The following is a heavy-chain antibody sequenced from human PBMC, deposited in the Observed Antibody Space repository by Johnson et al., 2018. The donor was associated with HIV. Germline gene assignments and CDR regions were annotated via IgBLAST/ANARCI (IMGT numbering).Heavy chain of an antibody. CDR1: EFTFSAFG. CDR3: AKDMVGGELVYAFDI. Sequence: QVQLVESAGGVVQPGRSLRLSCAASEFTFSAFGMHWVRQAPGKGLEWVAVISYDGSKKYYADSVKGRFTISRYNSKNTLYRQMNSLRAEDTAVYYCAKDMVGGELVYAFDIWGQGAMVTVSS. D-gene: IGHD3-10*01. CDR2: ISYDGSKK. J-gene: IGHJ3*02. V-gene: IGHV3-30*18.